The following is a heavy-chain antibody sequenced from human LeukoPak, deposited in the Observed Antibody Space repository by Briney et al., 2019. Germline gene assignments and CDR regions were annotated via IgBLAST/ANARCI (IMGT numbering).Heavy chain of an antibody. CDR2: IWYDGSNK. CDR3: ARRHKVITMVRGVLTYYYYGMDV. J-gene: IGHJ6*04. V-gene: IGHV3-33*08. Sequence: PGGSLRLSCAASGFTFSSYSMNWVRQAPGKGLEWVAVIWYDGSNKYYADSVKGRFTISRDNSKNTLYLQMNSLRAEDTAVYYCARRHKVITMVRGVLTYYYYGMDVWGKGTTVTVSS. CDR1: GFTFSSYS. D-gene: IGHD3-10*01.